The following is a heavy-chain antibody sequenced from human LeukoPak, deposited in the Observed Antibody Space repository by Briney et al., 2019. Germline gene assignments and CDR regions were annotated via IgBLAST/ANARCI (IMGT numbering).Heavy chain of an antibody. CDR3: ARELWFDY. CDR1: GFTFNSYA. J-gene: IGHJ4*02. V-gene: IGHV3-23*01. D-gene: IGHD5-18*01. Sequence: GGSLRLSCEASGFTFNSYAMSWVRQAPGKGLERVSGIGGSGSSTYYADSVKGWFTISRDNSKNTLYLQMNSLRAEDTAIYYCARELWFDYWGQGTLVTVSS. CDR2: IGGSGSST.